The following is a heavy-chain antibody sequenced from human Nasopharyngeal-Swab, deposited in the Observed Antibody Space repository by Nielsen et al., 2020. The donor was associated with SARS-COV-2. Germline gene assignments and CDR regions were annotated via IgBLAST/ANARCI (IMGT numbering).Heavy chain of an antibody. CDR2: INTNTGNP. D-gene: IGHD4-17*01. J-gene: IGHJ6*02. CDR3: RLFFSPTNALFYYGDPFDGMDV. V-gene: IGHV7-4-1*02. Sequence: WVRQAPGQGLEWMGWINTNTGNPTYAQGFTGRFVFSLDTSVSTAYLQISSLKAEDTAVYYCRLFFSPTNALFYYGDPFDGMDVWGQGTTVTVSS.